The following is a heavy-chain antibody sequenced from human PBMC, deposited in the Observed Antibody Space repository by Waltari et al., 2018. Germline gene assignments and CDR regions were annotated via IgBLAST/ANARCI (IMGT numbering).Heavy chain of an antibody. D-gene: IGHD1-20*01. V-gene: IGHV4-38-2*02. Sequence: QVQLQESGPGLVKPSETLSLTCTVSGYSISSGFHWGWIRQSPGKGLEWIGSIYNSVRAYYSPSLKSRVTISVDVSNNQFSMSLSSVTAADTAIYYCVKDNWNYNWFDPWGQGTLVTVSS. J-gene: IGHJ5*02. CDR3: VKDNWNYNWFDP. CDR2: IYNSVRA. CDR1: GYSISSGFH.